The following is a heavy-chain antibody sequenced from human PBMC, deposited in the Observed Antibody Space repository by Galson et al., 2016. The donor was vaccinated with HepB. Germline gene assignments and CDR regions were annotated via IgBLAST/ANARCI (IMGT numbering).Heavy chain of an antibody. CDR1: GFIFSDNY. CDR3: GRDGEFDYYYGTDV. V-gene: IGHV3-11*01. J-gene: IGHJ6*02. Sequence: SLRLSCAASGFIFSDNYMTWIRQAPGKGLEYISYISTSGDIIYYADSVKGRFTVSRDNAKNSLYLQMNSLRAEDTAVYYCGRDGEFDYYYGTDVWGQGTTVTVSS. CDR2: ISTSGDII.